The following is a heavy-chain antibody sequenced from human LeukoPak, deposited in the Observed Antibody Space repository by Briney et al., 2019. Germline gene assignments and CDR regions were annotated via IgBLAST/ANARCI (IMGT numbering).Heavy chain of an antibody. CDR3: ARDLLRGVTGSWFEAFDI. J-gene: IGHJ3*02. CDR2: TYHSGST. D-gene: IGHD6-13*01. CDR1: GYSIRSGYY. V-gene: IGHV4-38-2*02. Sequence: SETLSLTCTVSGYSIRSGYYWGWIRQPPGKGLEWIGSTYHSGSTYYNPSLKSRVTVSVDTSKNQFSLNLSSVTAADTAIYYCARDLLRGVTGSWFEAFDIWGQGTMVTVSS.